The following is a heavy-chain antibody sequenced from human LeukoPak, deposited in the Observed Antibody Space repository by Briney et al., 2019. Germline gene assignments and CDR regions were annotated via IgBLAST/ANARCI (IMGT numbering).Heavy chain of an antibody. CDR2: ISPTGSTT. CDR1: GFSFSGHW. D-gene: IGHD6-6*01. J-gene: IGHJ4*02. CDR3: ARGPNSNWSGLDF. Sequence: GGSLRLSCTASGFSFSGHWMHWARQLPGKGLVWVSRISPTGSTTSYADSVKGRFTVSRDNAKNTLYLQVNNLRAEDTAVYYCARGPNSNWSGLDFWGQGTLLTVFS. V-gene: IGHV3-74*01.